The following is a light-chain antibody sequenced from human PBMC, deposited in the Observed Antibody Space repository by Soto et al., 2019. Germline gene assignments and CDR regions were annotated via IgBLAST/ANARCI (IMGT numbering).Light chain of an antibody. CDR1: QNIHTN. V-gene: IGKV3-15*01. CDR3: QQYVKWPRLT. J-gene: IGKJ4*01. Sequence: EIVMTQSPATLSVSPGERATLSCRAGQNIHTNLAWYQQKPGQAPRLLFYGASTGATGIPARFSASGSGTEFPLTISSLQSEDFAVYFCQQYVKWPRLTFGGGTKVEIK. CDR2: GAS.